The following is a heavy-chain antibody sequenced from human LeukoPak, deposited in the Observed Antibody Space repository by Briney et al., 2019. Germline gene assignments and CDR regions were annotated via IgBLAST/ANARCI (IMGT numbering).Heavy chain of an antibody. Sequence: GGPLRLSCAASGFTFSDYYMSWIRQAPGKGLEWVSYISSSDSTIYYADSVKGRFTISRDNAKNSLYLQMNSLRAEDTAVYYCARRLTYRKYSSVGYWGQGTLVTVSS. V-gene: IGHV3-11*04. CDR1: GFTFSDYY. CDR2: ISSSDSTI. J-gene: IGHJ4*02. CDR3: ARRLTYRKYSSVGY. D-gene: IGHD6-19*01.